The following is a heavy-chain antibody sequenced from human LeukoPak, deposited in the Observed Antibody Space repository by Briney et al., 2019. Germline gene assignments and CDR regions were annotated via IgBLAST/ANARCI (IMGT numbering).Heavy chain of an antibody. J-gene: IGHJ6*02. D-gene: IGHD3-10*01. CDR1: GFTFSSYT. CDR2: TSYDGSNK. Sequence: GRSLRLSCAASGFTFSSYTMHWVRQAPGKGLEWVAVTSYDGSNKYYADSVKGRFTIYRDNSKTPLYLQMTSLRAEDTAVYYCARDHQEVLLWFGETMYGMDVWGQGTTVTVSS. V-gene: IGHV3-30*07. CDR3: ARDHQEVLLWFGETMYGMDV.